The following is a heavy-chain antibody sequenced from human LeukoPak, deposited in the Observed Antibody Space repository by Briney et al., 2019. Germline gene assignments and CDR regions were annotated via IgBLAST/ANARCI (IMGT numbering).Heavy chain of an antibody. J-gene: IGHJ4*02. Sequence: GGSLRLSCAASGFTVSSNYMSWVRQAPGKGLEWVANIKQDGSEKFYVDSVKGRFTISRDNAKNSLYLQMNSLRGEDTAVYYCARDWGLDYWGQGTLVAVSS. CDR1: GFTVSSNY. D-gene: IGHD3-16*01. CDR2: IKQDGSEK. V-gene: IGHV3-7*01. CDR3: ARDWGLDY.